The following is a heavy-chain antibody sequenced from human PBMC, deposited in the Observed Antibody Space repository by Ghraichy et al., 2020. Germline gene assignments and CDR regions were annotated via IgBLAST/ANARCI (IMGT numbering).Heavy chain of an antibody. CDR2: INPNSGGT. D-gene: IGHD1-26*01. CDR1: GYTFSAYY. CDR3: VKPGTYYFDY. Sequence: ASVKVSCKASGYTFSAYYMHWVRQAPGQGLEWMGWINPNSGGTKFAHKFLGRVTMTSDTSISTAYMELSSLRSDDTAVYYCVKPGTYYFDYWGQGTLVTVSS. V-gene: IGHV1-2*02. J-gene: IGHJ4*02.